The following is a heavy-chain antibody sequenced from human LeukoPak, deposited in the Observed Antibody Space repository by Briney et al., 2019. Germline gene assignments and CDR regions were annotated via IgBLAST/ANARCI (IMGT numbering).Heavy chain of an antibody. J-gene: IGHJ4*02. CDR3: AKRGEHCYGFSVDY. Sequence: GEPLKTSCKASGYRFTSYRIGWVRQMPGRGQKWTGIIYPGDSDTNYIPSFQGLLTTSADKSTSPAFQQQSRMTASDTAISYCAKRGEHCYGFSVDYWGQGTLVTVSS. V-gene: IGHV5-51*03. D-gene: IGHD5-18*01. CDR2: IYPGDSDT. CDR1: GYRFTSYR.